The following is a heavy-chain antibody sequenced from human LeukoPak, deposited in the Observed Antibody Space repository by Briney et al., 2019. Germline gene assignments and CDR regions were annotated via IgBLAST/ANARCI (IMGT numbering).Heavy chain of an antibody. CDR1: GYTFTRYY. Sequence: ASVKVSCKASGYTFTRYYMHWVRQAPGQGLEWMGWINPNSGGTNYAQKFQGRVTMTRDTSISTAYMELSRLRSDDTAVYYCARGRATVTTVWFDPWGQGTLVTVSS. D-gene: IGHD4-17*01. J-gene: IGHJ5*02. CDR2: INPNSGGT. V-gene: IGHV1-2*02. CDR3: ARGRATVTTVWFDP.